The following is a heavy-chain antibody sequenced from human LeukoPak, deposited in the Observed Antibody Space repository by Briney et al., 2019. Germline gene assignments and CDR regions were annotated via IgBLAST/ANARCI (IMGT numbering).Heavy chain of an antibody. Sequence: GGSLRLSCAASGFIFSTYAMSWVRQAPGKGLEWVSGVNGNGGSTSYADSVKGRFTIFRDNSKNTVYLQMNSLRVEDTAVYYCAKSLYGGCDYWGQGTVVTVSS. CDR3: AKSLYGGCDY. J-gene: IGHJ4*02. CDR1: GFIFSTYA. V-gene: IGHV3-23*01. D-gene: IGHD3-16*02. CDR2: VNGNGGST.